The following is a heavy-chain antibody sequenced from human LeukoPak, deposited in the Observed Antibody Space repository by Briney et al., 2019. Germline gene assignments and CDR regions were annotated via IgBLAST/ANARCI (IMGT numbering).Heavy chain of an antibody. CDR1: GGSISSYY. CDR3: ARFQYYYDSSGYSD. CDR2: IYYSGST. D-gene: IGHD3-22*01. Sequence: SETLSLTCTVSGGSISSYYWSWIRQPPGKGLEWIGYIYYSGSTNYNPSLKSRVTISVDTSKNQFSLKLSSVTAADTAVYYCARFQYYYDSSGYSDWGQGTLVTVSS. J-gene: IGHJ4*02. V-gene: IGHV4-59*01.